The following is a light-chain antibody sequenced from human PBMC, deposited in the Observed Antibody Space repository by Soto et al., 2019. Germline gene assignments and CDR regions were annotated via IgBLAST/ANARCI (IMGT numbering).Light chain of an antibody. CDR3: QKYNSGPWT. J-gene: IGKJ1*01. V-gene: IGKV3-11*01. CDR2: DAS. CDR1: QSVSGY. Sequence: EIVLTQSPATLSLSPGERATLSCRASQSVSGYLAWYQQKPGQAPRLLIYDASNRAAGIPARFSGSGSETDFTLTIGSLEPEDFAVYYCQKYNSGPWTFGQGTKVEIK.